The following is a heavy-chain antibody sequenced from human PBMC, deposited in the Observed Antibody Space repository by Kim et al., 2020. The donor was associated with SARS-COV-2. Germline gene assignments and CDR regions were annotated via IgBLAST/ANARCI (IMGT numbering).Heavy chain of an antibody. Sequence: GGSLRLSCAASGFTFSSYGMHWVRQAPGKGLEWVAVIWYDGSNKYYADSVKGRFTISRDNSKNTLYLQMNSLRAEDTAVYYCAKALYSSSWYGVDYWGQGTLVTVSS. D-gene: IGHD6-13*01. CDR1: GFTFSSYG. J-gene: IGHJ4*02. V-gene: IGHV3-33*06. CDR3: AKALYSSSWYGVDY. CDR2: IWYDGSNK.